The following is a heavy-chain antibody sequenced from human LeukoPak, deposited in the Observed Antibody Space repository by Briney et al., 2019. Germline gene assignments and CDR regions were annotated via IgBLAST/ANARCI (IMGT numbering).Heavy chain of an antibody. V-gene: IGHV1-2*02. D-gene: IGHD2-15*01. J-gene: IGHJ5*02. Sequence: ASVKVSCKASGYTFTGYYMHWVRQAPGQGLEWMGWINPNSGGTNYAQKFQGRVTMTRDTSISTAYMELSRLRSDDTAVYYCARDFGYCSGGSCKRRNWFDPWGQGTLVTVSS. CDR3: ARDFGYCSGGSCKRRNWFDP. CDR1: GYTFTGYY. CDR2: INPNSGGT.